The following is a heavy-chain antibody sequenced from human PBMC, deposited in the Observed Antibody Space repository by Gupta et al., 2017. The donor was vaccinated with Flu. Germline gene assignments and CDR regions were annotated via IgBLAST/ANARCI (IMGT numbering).Heavy chain of an antibody. D-gene: IGHD3-10*01. Sequence: RQAAGKGQEWFGLIKDKPNGYTTEYAASAKGRFTISRDDSKNLLFLQMNNLKTEDTAVYYCARVPAFGNFLDVWGQGTVVTVSS. V-gene: IGHV3-72*01. J-gene: IGHJ4*02. CDR2: IKDKPNGYTT. CDR3: ARVPAFGNFLDV.